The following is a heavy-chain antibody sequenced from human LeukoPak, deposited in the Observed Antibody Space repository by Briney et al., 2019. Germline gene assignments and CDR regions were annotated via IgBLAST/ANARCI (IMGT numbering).Heavy chain of an antibody. D-gene: IGHD1-26*01. CDR1: GYTFTTYY. J-gene: IGHJ4*02. CDR2: ITPSGGSI. Sequence: GASVKVSCKASGYTFTTYYMHWVRQAPGQGLEWMGVITPSGGSITSAQKFQDRVTTTRDTSTSTVYMELSSLTSDDTAVYYCARDWELGYWGQGTLVTVSS. V-gene: IGHV1-46*01. CDR3: ARDWELGY.